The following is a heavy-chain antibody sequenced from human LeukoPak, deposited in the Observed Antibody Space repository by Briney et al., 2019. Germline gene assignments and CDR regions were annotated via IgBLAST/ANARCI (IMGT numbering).Heavy chain of an antibody. CDR2: ISSSSSTI. CDR3: ARGAGRYYDSSGSPFDI. CDR1: GFTFSSYS. Sequence: GGSLRLSCAASGFTFSSYSMNWVRQAPGKGLEWVSYISSSSSTIYYADSVKGRFTISRDNAKNSLYLQMNSLRAEDTAVYYCARGAGRYYDSSGSPFDIWGRGTMVTVSS. D-gene: IGHD3-22*01. J-gene: IGHJ3*02. V-gene: IGHV3-48*01.